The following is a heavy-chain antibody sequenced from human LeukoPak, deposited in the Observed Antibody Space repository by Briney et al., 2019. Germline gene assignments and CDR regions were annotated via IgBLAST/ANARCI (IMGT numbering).Heavy chain of an antibody. CDR3: ARQLDGGDPEDPFDL. CDR1: RYMFTEYW. CDR2: IYPGDSST. V-gene: IGHV5-51*01. Sequence: GESLKISCQGSRYMFTEYWIGWGRQMPGKGLEWLGIIYPGDSSTRYNPSFQGQVTISAYKSISTAYLQWSSLKASDTALYYCARQLDGGDPEDPFDLCGQGTMVTVSS. D-gene: IGHD1-1*01. J-gene: IGHJ3*01.